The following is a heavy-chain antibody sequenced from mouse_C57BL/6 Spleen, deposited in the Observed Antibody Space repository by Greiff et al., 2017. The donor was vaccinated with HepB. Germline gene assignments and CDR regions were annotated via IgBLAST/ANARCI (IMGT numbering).Heavy chain of an antibody. J-gene: IGHJ1*03. Sequence: VQLQQSGPELVKPGASVKISCKASGYTFTDYYMNWVKQSHGKSLEWIGDINPNNGGTSYNQKFKGKATLTVDKSSSTAYMELRSLTSEDSAVYYCARSAVLRSHWYFDVWGTGTTVTVSS. CDR3: ARSAVLRSHWYFDV. CDR2: INPNNGGT. D-gene: IGHD1-1*01. CDR1: GYTFTDYY. V-gene: IGHV1-26*01.